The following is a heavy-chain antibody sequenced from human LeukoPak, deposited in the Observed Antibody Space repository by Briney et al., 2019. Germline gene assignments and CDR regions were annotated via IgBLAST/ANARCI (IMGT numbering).Heavy chain of an antibody. J-gene: IGHJ4*02. D-gene: IGHD3-22*01. Sequence: KPSETLSLTCTVSGGSISSSSYYWGWIRQPPGKGLEWIGSIYYSGSTYYNPSLKSRVTISVDTSKNQFSLKLSSVTAADTAAYYCARHTLRFGSGYWVYWGQGTLVTVSS. CDR3: ARHTLRFGSGYWVY. CDR1: GGSISSSSYY. CDR2: IYYSGST. V-gene: IGHV4-39*01.